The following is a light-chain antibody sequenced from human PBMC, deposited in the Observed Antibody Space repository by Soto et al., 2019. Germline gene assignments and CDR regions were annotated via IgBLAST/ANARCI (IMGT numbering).Light chain of an antibody. CDR2: DAV. V-gene: IGKV3-11*01. Sequence: EIVMTQSPATLSLSPGERATLSCRASQSVYNNYIAWYQQKPGQAPRLLIYDAVNRATGIPARFSGSGSGTDFTLIIDSLAPEDFAVYYCQQRINWPLTFGGGTKVDIK. CDR3: QQRINWPLT. J-gene: IGKJ4*01. CDR1: QSVYNNY.